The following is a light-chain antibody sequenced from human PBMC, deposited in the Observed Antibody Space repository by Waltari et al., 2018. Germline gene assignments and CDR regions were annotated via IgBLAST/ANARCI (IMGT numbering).Light chain of an antibody. V-gene: IGLV4-69*01. J-gene: IGLJ2*01. CDR3: QTWGTGTVV. CDR1: SGHSTYT. Sequence: QLVLTQSPSASASLGASVKLTCTLSSGHSTYTIAWHQQQPEKGTRYLMRVNSDGPHSKGDGIPGRFSGSTSGGERHLTIASLQSEDEADYYCQTWGTGTVVFGGGTKLTVL. CDR2: VNSDGPH.